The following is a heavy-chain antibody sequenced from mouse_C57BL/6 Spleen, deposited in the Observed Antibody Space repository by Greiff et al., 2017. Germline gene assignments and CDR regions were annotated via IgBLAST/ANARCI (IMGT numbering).Heavy chain of an antibody. CDR2: IWRGGST. J-gene: IGHJ4*01. CDR1: GFSLTSYG. V-gene: IGHV2-5*01. CDR3: AKNSEYYAMDY. Sequence: VQLQQSGPGLVQPSQSLSITCTVSGFSLTSYGVHWVRQSPGKGLEWMGVIWRGGSTDYNAAFMSRLSITKDNSKSQVLFKMSSLQADDTAIYYCAKNSEYYAMDYWGQGTSVTVSS.